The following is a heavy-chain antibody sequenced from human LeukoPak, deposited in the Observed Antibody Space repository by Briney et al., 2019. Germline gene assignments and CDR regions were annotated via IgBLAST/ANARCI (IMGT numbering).Heavy chain of an antibody. CDR1: GFTFSSYS. CDR2: ISSSSSTI. V-gene: IGHV3-48*04. J-gene: IGHJ6*02. CDR3: ARDKALQAGTILYYYYYYGMDV. Sequence: GGSLRLSCAASGFTFSSYSMNWVRQAPGKGLEWVSYISSSSSTIYYADSVKGRFTISRDNAKNSLYLQMNSLRAEDTAVYYCARDKALQAGTILYYYYYYGMDVWGQGTTVTVSS. D-gene: IGHD6-19*01.